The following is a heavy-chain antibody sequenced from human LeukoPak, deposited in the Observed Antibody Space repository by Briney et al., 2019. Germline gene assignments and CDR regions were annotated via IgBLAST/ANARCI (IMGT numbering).Heavy chain of an antibody. CDR2: IYYSGST. CDR3: ARVFSSGWYGHYYYYGMDV. Sequence: SETLSLTCAVSGGSFSGYYWTWIRQPPGKGLEWIGYIYYSGSTYYNPSLKSRVTISVDTSKNQFSLKLSSVTAADTAVYYCARVFSSGWYGHYYYYGMDVWGQGTTVTVSS. J-gene: IGHJ6*02. D-gene: IGHD6-19*01. CDR1: GGSFSGYY. V-gene: IGHV4-59*06.